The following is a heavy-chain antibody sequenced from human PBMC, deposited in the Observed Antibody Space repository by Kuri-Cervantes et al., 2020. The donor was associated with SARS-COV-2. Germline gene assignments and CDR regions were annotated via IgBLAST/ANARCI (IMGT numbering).Heavy chain of an antibody. V-gene: IGHV3-64*02. CDR1: GFTFSSYA. Sequence: GESLKISCAASGFTFSSYAMHWVRQAPGKGLEYVSAISSNGGSTYYADSVKGRFTISRDNSKNTLCLQMNSLRAEDTAIYYCAKDQHGIVVVLAAIDHWGQGTLVTVSS. CDR3: AKDQHGIVVVLAAIDH. J-gene: IGHJ4*02. D-gene: IGHD2-15*01. CDR2: ISSNGGST.